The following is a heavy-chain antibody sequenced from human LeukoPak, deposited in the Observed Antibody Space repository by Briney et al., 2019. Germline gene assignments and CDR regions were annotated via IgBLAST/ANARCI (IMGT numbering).Heavy chain of an antibody. CDR1: GGSVSTGSYY. J-gene: IGHJ4*02. CDR3: ATPDSSGYYYLY. D-gene: IGHD3-22*01. CDR2: IHTSGTM. Sequence: SQTLSLTCTVSGGSVSTGSYYWSWIRQPAGRGLGWIGHIHTSGTMNYNASLKSRVRISVETSKNQFSLRLSSVTAADTAVYYCATPDSSGYYYLYWGQGTLVTVSS. V-gene: IGHV4-61*09.